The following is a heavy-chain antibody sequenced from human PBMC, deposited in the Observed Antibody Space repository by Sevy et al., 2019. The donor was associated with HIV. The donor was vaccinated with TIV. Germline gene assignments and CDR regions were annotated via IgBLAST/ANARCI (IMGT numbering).Heavy chain of an antibody. V-gene: IGHV4-39*01. CDR1: GGSISSSSYY. CDR3: ARQGDYDFWSGYYMGWFDP. J-gene: IGHJ5*02. CDR2: IYYSGST. D-gene: IGHD3-3*01. Sequence: SETLSLTCTVSGGSISSSSYYWGWIRQPPGKGLEWIGSIYYSGSTYYNPSLKSRVTISVDTSKNQSSLKLSSVTAADTAVYYCARQGDYDFWSGYYMGWFDPWGQGTLVTVSS.